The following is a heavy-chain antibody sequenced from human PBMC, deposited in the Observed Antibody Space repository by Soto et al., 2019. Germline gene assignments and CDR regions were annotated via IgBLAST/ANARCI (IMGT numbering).Heavy chain of an antibody. CDR3: VRDRGYPDSFDV. CDR1: GFTFSNYW. Sequence: GGSLRLSCAASGFTFSNYWMSWVRQAPGKGLEWVANIKQDGSQKWYVDSVKGRFTISRDNAKNTLYLQMHSLRAEDTALYFCVRDRGYPDSFDVWGRGTMVTVSS. D-gene: IGHD5-18*01. CDR2: IKQDGSQK. V-gene: IGHV3-7*01. J-gene: IGHJ3*01.